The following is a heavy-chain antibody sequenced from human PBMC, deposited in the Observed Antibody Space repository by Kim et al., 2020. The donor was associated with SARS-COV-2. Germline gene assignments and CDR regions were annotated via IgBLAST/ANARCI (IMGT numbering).Heavy chain of an antibody. Sequence: GGSLRLSCAASGFTFSSYGMHWVRQAPGKGLEWVAVISYDGSNKYYADSVKGRFTISRDNSKNTLYLQMNSLRAEDTALYYCARVSSVDTASEYGMDVWGQGTTVTVSS. J-gene: IGHJ6*02. CDR1: GFTFSSYG. V-gene: IGHV3-33*05. CDR3: ARVSSVDTASEYGMDV. CDR2: ISYDGSNK. D-gene: IGHD5-18*01.